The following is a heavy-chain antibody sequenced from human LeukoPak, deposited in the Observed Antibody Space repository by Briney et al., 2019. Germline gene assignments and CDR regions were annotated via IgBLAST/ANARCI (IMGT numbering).Heavy chain of an antibody. CDR3: ARDSIAAAGPFDY. V-gene: IGHV3-23*01. Sequence: GGTLRLSCAASGFTFSSYGMSWVRQAPGKGLEWVSAISGSGGSTYYADSVKGRFTISRDNSKNTLYLQMGSLRAEDMAVYYCARDSIAAAGPFDYWGQGTLVTVSS. D-gene: IGHD6-13*01. CDR1: GFTFSSYG. CDR2: ISGSGGST. J-gene: IGHJ4*02.